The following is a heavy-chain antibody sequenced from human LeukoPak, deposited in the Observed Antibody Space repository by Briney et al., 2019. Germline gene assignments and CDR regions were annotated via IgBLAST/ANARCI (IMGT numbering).Heavy chain of an antibody. CDR3: VRDRRFPDDVFDI. CDR2: ISSRSDGT. D-gene: IGHD2-21*01. CDR1: GFSFSSYA. V-gene: IGHV3-23*01. Sequence: GGSLRLSCAGSGFSFSSYAMSWVRQAPGKGLEWVSAISSRSDGTWNVDSVRGRFTISRDNPKNTLYLQMNSLRAEDTALYYCVRDRRFPDDVFDIWGQGTMVTVSS. J-gene: IGHJ3*02.